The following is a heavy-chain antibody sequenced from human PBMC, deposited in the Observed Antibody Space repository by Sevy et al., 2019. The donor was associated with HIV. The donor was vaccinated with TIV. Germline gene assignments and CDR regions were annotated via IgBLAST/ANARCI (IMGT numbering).Heavy chain of an antibody. CDR1: GYTFTSYG. D-gene: IGHD2-15*01. CDR2: ISSYNGNT. Sequence: ASVKVSCKASGYTFTSYGISWVRQAPGQGLEWMGRISSYNGNTNYAQKLQGRVTMTTDTSTITAYMELRSLRSDDTAVYYCAREVGSIRFYPWGQGTLVTVSS. J-gene: IGHJ5*02. CDR3: AREVGSIRFYP. V-gene: IGHV1-18*01.